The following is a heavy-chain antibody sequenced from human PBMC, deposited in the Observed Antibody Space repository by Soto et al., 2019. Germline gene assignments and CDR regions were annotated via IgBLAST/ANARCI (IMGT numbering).Heavy chain of an antibody. J-gene: IGHJ6*02. CDR2: ISGNSGYI. V-gene: IGHV3-11*06. D-gene: IGHD3-10*01. CDR1: GFSFSDSY. CDR3: ARDRGGYGPPDV. Sequence: GGSLRLSCAASGFSFSDSYMSWVRQAPGKGLEWVGYISGNSGYIGYADSVKGRCTISRDNAKNSLYLQMNSLRVEDTAVYYCARDRGGYGPPDVWGQGTTVTVSS.